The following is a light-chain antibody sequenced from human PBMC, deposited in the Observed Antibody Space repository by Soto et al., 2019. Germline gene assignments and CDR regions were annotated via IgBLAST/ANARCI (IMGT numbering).Light chain of an antibody. CDR1: QSIGSF. Sequence: IQINQSPSTVSASVGDRVKITCRASQSIGSFLAWYQQKPGKAPKLLIYKASSLEIGAPSRFSGSGYGTEFTLTISSLQPDDFATYYCQQYSTYSRAFGQGAKVAIK. J-gene: IGKJ1*01. CDR3: QQYSTYSRA. CDR2: KAS. V-gene: IGKV1-5*03.